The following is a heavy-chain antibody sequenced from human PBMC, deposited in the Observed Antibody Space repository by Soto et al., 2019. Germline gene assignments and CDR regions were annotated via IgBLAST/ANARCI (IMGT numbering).Heavy chain of an antibody. V-gene: IGHV1-69*02. CDR3: ATSPDIVATYYYYGVDV. CDR1: GGTFSSYT. J-gene: IGHJ6*02. CDR2: IIPILGIA. D-gene: IGHD5-12*01. Sequence: QVQLVQSGAEVKKPGSSVKVSCKASGGTFSSYTISWVRQAPGQGLEWMGRIIPILGIANYAQKFQGRVTITADKSTSTAYMELSSLRSEDTAVYYCATSPDIVATYYYYGVDVWGQGTTVTVSS.